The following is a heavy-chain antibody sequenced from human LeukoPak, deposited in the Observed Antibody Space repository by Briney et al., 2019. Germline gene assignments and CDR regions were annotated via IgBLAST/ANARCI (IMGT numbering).Heavy chain of an antibody. Sequence: GKSLRLSCATSGFIFSNYAFHWVRQAPGKGLEWVAALSYDGKHEHYADPVKGRFTISRDNAKNSLYLQMNSLRAEDTAVYYCARAFCSGGSCYSDAFDIWGQGTMVTVSS. CDR2: LSYDGKHE. CDR3: ARAFCSGGSCYSDAFDI. D-gene: IGHD2-15*01. CDR1: GFIFSNYA. V-gene: IGHV3-30*03. J-gene: IGHJ3*02.